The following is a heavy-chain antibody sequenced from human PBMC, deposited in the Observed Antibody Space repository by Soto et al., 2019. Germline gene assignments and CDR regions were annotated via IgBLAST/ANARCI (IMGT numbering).Heavy chain of an antibody. CDR3: ARCFEAAYWFDP. CDR2: IYYSGST. V-gene: IGHV4-31*01. Sequence: SETLSLTCTVSGGSISSGAYYWSWIRQHPGKGLEWIGYIYYSGSTYYNPSLKSQVTISVDTSKNQFSLKLSSVTAADTAVYYCARCFEAAYWFDPWGQGTLVTVSS. CDR1: GGSISSGAYY. J-gene: IGHJ5*02. D-gene: IGHD3-16*01.